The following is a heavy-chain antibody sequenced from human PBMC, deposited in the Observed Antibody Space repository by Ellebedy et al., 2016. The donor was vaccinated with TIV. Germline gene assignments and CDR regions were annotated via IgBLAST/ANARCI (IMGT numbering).Heavy chain of an antibody. J-gene: IGHJ4*02. CDR1: AFTFSTYW. V-gene: IGHV3-7*03. CDR2: MNQVGSEK. Sequence: PGGSLRLSCAASAFTFSTYWMSWVRQAPGKGLEWVANMNQVGSEKYYADSVKGRFTISRDNAKNSLYLQMNSLRAEDTAVYYCARDPNSPGDTGYGDYWGQGAVVTVSS. D-gene: IGHD5-12*01. CDR3: ARDPNSPGDTGYGDY.